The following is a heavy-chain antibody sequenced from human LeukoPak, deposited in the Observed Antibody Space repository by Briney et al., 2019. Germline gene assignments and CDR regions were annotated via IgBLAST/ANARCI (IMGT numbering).Heavy chain of an antibody. V-gene: IGHV3-48*03. J-gene: IGHJ4*02. CDR1: GFTFSSYE. CDR2: ISSSGSTI. CDR3: ARDWGSWGIAARPLDY. Sequence: GGSLRLSCAASGFTFSSYEMNWVRQAPGKGLEWVSYISSSGSTIYYADSVKGRFTISRDNAKNSLYLQMNSLRAEDTAVYYCARDWGSWGIAARPLDYWGQGTLVTVSS. D-gene: IGHD6-6*01.